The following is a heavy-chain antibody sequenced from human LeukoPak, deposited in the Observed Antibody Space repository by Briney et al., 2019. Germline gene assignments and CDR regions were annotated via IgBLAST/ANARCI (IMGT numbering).Heavy chain of an antibody. CDR2: TVSEIDGGTT. CDR1: GFTFNYAW. Sequence: GGSLRLSCAASGFTFNYAWMSWVRQVPGKGLEQVGQTVSEIDGGTTDYAAPVKGRFTISRDDSKSTLYLQMNSLKIEDTAVYYCAKEAPDWYFDLWGRGTLVTVSS. V-gene: IGHV3-15*04. CDR3: AKEAPDWYFDL. J-gene: IGHJ2*01.